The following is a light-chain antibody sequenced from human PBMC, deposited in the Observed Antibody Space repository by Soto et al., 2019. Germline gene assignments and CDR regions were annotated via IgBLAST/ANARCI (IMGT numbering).Light chain of an antibody. CDR1: QGISSY. V-gene: IGKV1-9*01. Sequence: DIEFTQSPSFLSASVGDRVTITCRASQGISSYLAWYQQKPGKAPKILIYAASTLQSGVPSRFRGSGSGTEFTLTISRLQPEDFATYYCQQLNSYPLTFGGGTKVDIK. CDR3: QQLNSYPLT. J-gene: IGKJ4*01. CDR2: AAS.